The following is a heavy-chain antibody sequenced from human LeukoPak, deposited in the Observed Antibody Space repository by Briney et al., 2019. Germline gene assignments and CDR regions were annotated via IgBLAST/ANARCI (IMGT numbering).Heavy chain of an antibody. J-gene: IGHJ6*02. CDR3: TKDGAAKAPPEAMAV. Sequence: GGSLRLSCTASGFTFSNQYMSWVRQAPGKGLEWVGNINHEGNEKNYVDSVKGRFTISRDNTKSSIYLQMNSLRAEDTAIYYCTKDGAAKAPPEAMAVWGQGTTVTVSS. CDR1: GFTFSNQY. D-gene: IGHD6-13*01. V-gene: IGHV3-7*01. CDR2: INHEGNEK.